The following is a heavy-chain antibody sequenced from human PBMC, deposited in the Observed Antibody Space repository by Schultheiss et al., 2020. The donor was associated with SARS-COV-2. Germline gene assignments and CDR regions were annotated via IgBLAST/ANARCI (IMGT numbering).Heavy chain of an antibody. CDR2: IYYSGST. CDR1: GGSISSYY. V-gene: IGHV4-59*01. CDR3: ARVGGGTAMAYYYYGMDV. D-gene: IGHD5-18*01. J-gene: IGHJ6*02. Sequence: SETLSLTCTVSGGSISSYYWSWIRQPPGKGLEWIGYIYYSGSTNYNPSLKSRVTISVDMSKNQFALKLSSVTAADTAVYYCARVGGGTAMAYYYYGMDVWGQGTTVTVSS.